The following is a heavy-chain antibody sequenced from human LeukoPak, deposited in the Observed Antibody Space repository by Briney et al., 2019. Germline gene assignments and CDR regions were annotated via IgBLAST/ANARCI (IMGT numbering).Heavy chain of an antibody. V-gene: IGHV3-74*01. CDR3: ARGVRGSYGTDL. CDR2: VKSDGTAT. D-gene: IGHD1-26*01. Sequence: GGSLRLSCAASGFTFSSHLMHWVRQAQGTGLVWVSSVKSDGTATNYADSVKGRFTISRDNAMNTLYLHLNSLRAEDTAVYYCARGVRGSYGTDLWGQGTLVTVSS. J-gene: IGHJ5*02. CDR1: GFTFSSHL.